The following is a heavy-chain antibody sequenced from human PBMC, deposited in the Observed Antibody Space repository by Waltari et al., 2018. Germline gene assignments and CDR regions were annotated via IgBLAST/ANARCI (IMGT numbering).Heavy chain of an antibody. CDR3: ASERRYSTGWNFYGMDV. J-gene: IGHJ6*02. V-gene: IGHV1-46*01. CDR1: RYTFSDYD. CDR2: INPSGDYT. Sequence: QVQLVQSGAEVKKPGAPVKVSCKASRYTFSDYDVHWGRQAPGQGLEWMGIINPSGDYTIYAQKFQGRVSMTRDTSTSTVYMELSSLRSEDTAVYFCASERRYSTGWNFYGMDVWGQGTTVTVSS. D-gene: IGHD6-19*01.